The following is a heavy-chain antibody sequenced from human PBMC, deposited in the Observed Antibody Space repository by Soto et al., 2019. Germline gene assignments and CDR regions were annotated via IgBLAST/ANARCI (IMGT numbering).Heavy chain of an antibody. CDR2: ITFTGVST. CDR3: ATGQYYYDSSGYYYS. V-gene: IGHV3-23*01. CDR1: EFSFDDYA. J-gene: IGHJ4*02. Sequence: PGGSLRLSCAASEFSFDDYAMSWVRQAPGKGLEWVSSITFTGVSTNYADSVKGRFTISRDNAKNSLYLKMNSLRAEDTAVYYCATGQYYYDSSGYYYSWGQGTLVTV. D-gene: IGHD3-22*01.